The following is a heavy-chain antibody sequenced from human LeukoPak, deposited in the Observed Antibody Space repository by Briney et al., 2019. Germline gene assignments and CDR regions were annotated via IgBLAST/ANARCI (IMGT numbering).Heavy chain of an antibody. Sequence: PSETLSLTCTVSGGSISSYYWSWIRQPPGKGLEWIGYIYYSGSTNYNPSLKSRVTISVDTSKNQFSLNLSSVTAADTAVYYCARAAIYYDSSGYYYWGQGTLVTVSS. CDR3: ARAAIYYDSSGYYY. CDR1: GGSISSYY. V-gene: IGHV4-59*08. J-gene: IGHJ4*02. D-gene: IGHD3-22*01. CDR2: IYYSGST.